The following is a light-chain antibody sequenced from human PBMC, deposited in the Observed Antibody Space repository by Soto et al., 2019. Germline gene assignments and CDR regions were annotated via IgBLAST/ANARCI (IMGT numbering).Light chain of an antibody. J-gene: IGKJ1*01. CDR1: QTVRNNY. V-gene: IGKV3-20*01. CDR3: QQYGSSPRT. Sequence: EFVLTQSPSTLSLSPGERATLSCRASQTVRNNYLAWYQQKPGQAPRLLIYDASSRATGIPDRFSGGGSGTDFTLTISRLEPEDFAVYYCQQYGSSPRTFGQGPNVDIK. CDR2: DAS.